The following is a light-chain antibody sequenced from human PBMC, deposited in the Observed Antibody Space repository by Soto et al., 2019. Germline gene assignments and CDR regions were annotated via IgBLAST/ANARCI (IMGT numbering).Light chain of an antibody. CDR3: HQSYSTTPYI. CDR1: QSLSSY. V-gene: IGKV1-39*01. Sequence: DIQMTQSPSSLSASVGDRVTITCRASQSLSSYLNWYQQKPGKAPKLLIYAASSLHSGVPSRLSGSGSGTDFTLTIISLQHEDFATYYCHQSYSTTPYIFGQRTKLQIK. CDR2: AAS. J-gene: IGKJ2*01.